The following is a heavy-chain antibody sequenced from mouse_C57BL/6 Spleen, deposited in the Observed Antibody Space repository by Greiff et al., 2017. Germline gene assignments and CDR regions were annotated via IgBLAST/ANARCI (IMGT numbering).Heavy chain of an antibody. CDR1: GFTFSDYY. Sequence: EVKLMESEGGLVQPGSSMKLSCTASGFTFSDYYMAWVRQVPEKGLEWVANINYDGSSTYYLDSLKSRFIISRDNAKNILYLQMSSLKSEDTATYYCARAPGYYAMDYWGQGTSVTVSS. V-gene: IGHV5-16*01. J-gene: IGHJ4*01. CDR3: ARAPGYYAMDY. CDR2: INYDGSST.